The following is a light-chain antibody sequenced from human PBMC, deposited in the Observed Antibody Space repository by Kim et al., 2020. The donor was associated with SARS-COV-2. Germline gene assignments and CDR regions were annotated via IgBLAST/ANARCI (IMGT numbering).Light chain of an antibody. V-gene: IGLV2-14*01. J-gene: IGLJ2*01. Sequence: QSALTQPASVSGSPGQSITISCTGTSSDVGGYNYVSWYQQHPGKAPKLMIYDVSKRPSGVSNRFSGSKSGNTASPTISGLQAEDEADYYCSSYTSSSTYVVFGGGTQLTVL. CDR2: DVS. CDR1: SSDVGGYNY. CDR3: SSYTSSSTYVV.